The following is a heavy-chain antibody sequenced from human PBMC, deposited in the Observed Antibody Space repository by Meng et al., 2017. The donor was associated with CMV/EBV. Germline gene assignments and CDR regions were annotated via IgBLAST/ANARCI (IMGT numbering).Heavy chain of an antibody. D-gene: IGHD2-2*01. CDR1: GGSISSYY. CDR3: ARGDVVVVPGAPYYYYGMDV. V-gene: IGHV4-59*12. J-gene: IGHJ6*02. Sequence: SETLSLTCTVSGGSISSYYWSWIRQPPGKGLEWIGDINHSGSTNYNPSLKSRVTISVDTSKNQYSLKLSTVTAADTAVYYCARGDVVVVPGAPYYYYGMDVWGQGTTVTVSS. CDR2: INHSGST.